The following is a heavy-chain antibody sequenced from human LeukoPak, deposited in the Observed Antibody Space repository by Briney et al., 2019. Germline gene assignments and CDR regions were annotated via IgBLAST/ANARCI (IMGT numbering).Heavy chain of an antibody. D-gene: IGHD3-16*01. CDR3: ARDFALGGDSYFDY. Sequence: SGTLSLTCAVSGGSISGGSYYWSRIRQPTGKGREWIGHINSIGSTKYNPFLKSRIPISVNTSKNQFSPILSLVAAAEAGFLYCARDFALGGDSYFDYWGQGILVTVSS. CDR2: INSIGST. J-gene: IGHJ4*02. V-gene: IGHV4-61*09. CDR1: GGSISGGSYY.